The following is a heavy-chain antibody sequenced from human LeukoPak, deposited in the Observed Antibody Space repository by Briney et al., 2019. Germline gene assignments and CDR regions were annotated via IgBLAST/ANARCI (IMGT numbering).Heavy chain of an antibody. CDR1: GFTFSAYW. CDR2: IKVGGSET. J-gene: IGHJ5*02. CDR3: ARDYIQAGGGP. Sequence: GGSLRLSCVASGFTFSAYWMSWGRQAPGKGPEWVANIKVGGSETHYVDSVKGRFTISRDNSKNTLYLKMNSLRAEDTAVYYCARDYIQAGGGPWGQGTLVTVSS. V-gene: IGHV3-7*01. D-gene: IGHD3-10*01.